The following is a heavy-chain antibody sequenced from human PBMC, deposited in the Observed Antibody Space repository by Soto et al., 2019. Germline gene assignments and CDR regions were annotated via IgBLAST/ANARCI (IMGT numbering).Heavy chain of an antibody. CDR1: GGSISSGGYY. J-gene: IGHJ5*02. V-gene: IGHV4-31*03. Sequence: SETLSLTCTVSGGSISSGGYYWSWIRQHPGKGLEWIGYIYYSGSTYYNPSLKSRVTISVDTSKNQFSLKLSSVTAADTAVYYCARDGYCSSTSCYAGWFDPWGQGTLVTVSS. CDR2: IYYSGST. CDR3: ARDGYCSSTSCYAGWFDP. D-gene: IGHD2-2*01.